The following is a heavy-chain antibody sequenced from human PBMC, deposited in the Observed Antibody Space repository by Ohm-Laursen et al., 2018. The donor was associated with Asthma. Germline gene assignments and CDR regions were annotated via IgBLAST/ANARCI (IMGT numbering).Heavy chain of an antibody. CDR1: GFTFSSYA. V-gene: IGHV3-23*01. Sequence: GSLRLSCTASGFTFSSYAMSWVRQAPGKGLEWVSAISGSGGSTYYADSVKGRFTISRDNSKNTLYLQMNSLRAEDTAVYYCAKDPVYYDSSPDDCWGQGTLVTVSS. CDR2: ISGSGGST. CDR3: AKDPVYYDSSPDDC. D-gene: IGHD3-22*01. J-gene: IGHJ4*02.